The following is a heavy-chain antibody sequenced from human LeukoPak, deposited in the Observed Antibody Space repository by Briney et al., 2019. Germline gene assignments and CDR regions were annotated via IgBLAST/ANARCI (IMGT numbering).Heavy chain of an antibody. CDR2: IYYSGST. V-gene: IGHV4-59*01. J-gene: IGHJ4*02. CDR3: ARAGVATIISPGQVTPEYYFDY. D-gene: IGHD5-12*01. Sequence: SETLSLTCTVSGGSISSYYWSWIRQPPGKGLEWIGYIYYSGSTNYNPSLKSRVTISVDTSKNQFSLKLSSVTAADTAVYYCARAGVATIISPGQVTPEYYFDYWGQGTLVTVSS. CDR1: GGSISSYY.